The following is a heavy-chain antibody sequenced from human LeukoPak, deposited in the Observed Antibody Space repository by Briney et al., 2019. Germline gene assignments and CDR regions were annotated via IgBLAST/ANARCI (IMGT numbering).Heavy chain of an antibody. J-gene: IGHJ2*01. CDR1: RYALTPHG. Sequence: GESLKISCKASRYALTPHGMAWVRQRPGKGLEWMGLIYPADSDTRHSTFFQAPVTISADKSITTAYLQWNSLPASDTAIYFCARAKFCGGGGCPTWSFDLWGSGSLVTVSS. CDR2: IYPADSDT. D-gene: IGHD2-15*01. CDR3: ARAKFCGGGGCPTWSFDL. V-gene: IGHV5-51*01.